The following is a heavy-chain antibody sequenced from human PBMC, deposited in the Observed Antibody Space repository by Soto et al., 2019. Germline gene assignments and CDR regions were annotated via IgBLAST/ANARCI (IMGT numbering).Heavy chain of an antibody. CDR2: ISHDSSSE. V-gene: IGHV3-30-3*01. Sequence: SLRLSCAASGFDFSGYAMHWVRQPPGKGLDWVEAISHDSSSEYYADSVKGRFTISRDNSKNTLYLQMNSPTTEDTAVYFCTRVAGSQVFSQFYPWGQGTLGTGPS. J-gene: IGHJ5*02. CDR1: GFDFSGYA. D-gene: IGHD2-8*01. CDR3: TRVAGSQVFSQFYP.